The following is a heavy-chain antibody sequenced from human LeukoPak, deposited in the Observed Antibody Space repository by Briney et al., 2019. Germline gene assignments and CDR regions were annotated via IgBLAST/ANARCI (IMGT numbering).Heavy chain of an antibody. Sequence: PSETLSLTCTVSGGSISSYYWSWIRQPPGKGLEYVSAISSNGGSTYYANSVKGRFTISRDNSKNTLYLQMGSLRAEDMAVYYCARDLAGSHGYWGQGTLVTVSS. CDR2: ISSNGGST. CDR1: GGSISSYY. J-gene: IGHJ4*02. V-gene: IGHV3-64*01. CDR3: ARDLAGSHGY.